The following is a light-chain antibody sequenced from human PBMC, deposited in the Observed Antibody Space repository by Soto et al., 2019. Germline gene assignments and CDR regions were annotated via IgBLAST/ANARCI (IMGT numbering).Light chain of an antibody. V-gene: IGKV1-5*01. CDR2: DAS. CDR3: QQYNSYSRT. CDR1: QSISSW. J-gene: IGKJ1*01. Sequence: DIQMTQSASTLSASVGDRVTITCRASQSISSWLAWYQQKPGKAPKLLIYDASSLESGVPSRFSGSGYGTEFTLTISSLQTDDFATYYCQQYNSYSRTFGQGTKVDIK.